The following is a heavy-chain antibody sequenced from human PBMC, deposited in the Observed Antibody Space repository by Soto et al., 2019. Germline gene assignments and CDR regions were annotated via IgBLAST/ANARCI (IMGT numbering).Heavy chain of an antibody. D-gene: IGHD1-26*01. J-gene: IGHJ4*02. CDR2: INPNNGAA. CDR1: GYSFTGYS. V-gene: IGHV1-2*04. CDR3: AGVFSDEKSKYYFDY. Sequence: GASVKVSCKASGYSFTGYSMHWVRQAPGQGLEWMGWINPNNGAANYAQKFRGWVTITTDASTSTAYMELSSLRSDDTAVYYCAGVFSDEKSKYYFDYWGQGTLVTVSS.